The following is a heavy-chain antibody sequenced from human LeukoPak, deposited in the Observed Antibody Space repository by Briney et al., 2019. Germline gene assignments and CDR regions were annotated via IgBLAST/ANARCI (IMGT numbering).Heavy chain of an antibody. J-gene: IGHJ5*02. CDR2: IHYTGST. CDR3: ARDWAGYSSGWYGNWFDP. Sequence: SETLSLTCTVSGASISNYYCSWIRQPPGKGLEWIGYIHYTGSTNYNPSLKSRVTISVDTSKNQFSLKLRSVTAADTAVYYCARDWAGYSSGWYGNWFDPWGQGTLVTVPS. CDR1: GASISNYY. D-gene: IGHD6-19*01. V-gene: IGHV4-59*01.